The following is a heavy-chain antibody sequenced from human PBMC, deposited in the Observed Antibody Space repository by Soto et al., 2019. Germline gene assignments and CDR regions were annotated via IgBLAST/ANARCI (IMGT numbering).Heavy chain of an antibody. J-gene: IGHJ5*02. CDR3: ARDREYNWNYNWFDP. Sequence: GASVKVSCKASGYTFTGYYMHWVRQAPGQGLEWMGWINPNSGGTNYAQKIQGWVTMTRDTSISTAYMELSRLRSDDTAVYYCARDREYNWNYNWFDPWGQGTLVTVSS. CDR1: GYTFTGYY. CDR2: INPNSGGT. V-gene: IGHV1-2*04. D-gene: IGHD1-7*01.